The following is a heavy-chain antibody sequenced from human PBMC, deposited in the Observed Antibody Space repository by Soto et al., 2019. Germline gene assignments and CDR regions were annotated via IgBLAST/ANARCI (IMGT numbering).Heavy chain of an antibody. CDR2: INPNSGGT. CDR3: ARGQDSYYYYYGMDV. J-gene: IGHJ6*02. V-gene: IGHV1-2*02. Sequence: ASVKVSCKASGYTFTGYYMHWVRQAPGKGLEWMGWINPNSGGTNYAQKFQGRVTMTRDTSISTAYMELSRLRSDDTAVYYCARGQDSYYYYYGMDVWGQGTTVTVSS. D-gene: IGHD2-15*01. CDR1: GYTFTGYY.